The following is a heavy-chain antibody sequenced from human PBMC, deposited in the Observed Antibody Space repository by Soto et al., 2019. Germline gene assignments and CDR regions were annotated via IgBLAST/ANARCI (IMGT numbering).Heavy chain of an antibody. D-gene: IGHD4-17*01. V-gene: IGHV1-2*04. CDR2: INPKSGDT. Sequence: QVQLVQSGAEVKKPGASVKVSCKASGYTFSDYYMHWVRQAPGQGLEWMGWINPKSGDTSYAQKFQGWVTMTRDTSISTGYMELSRLRSDDTAVYYCARVKDADYHNWFDPWGQGTLVTVSS. CDR3: ARVKDADYHNWFDP. J-gene: IGHJ5*02. CDR1: GYTFSDYY.